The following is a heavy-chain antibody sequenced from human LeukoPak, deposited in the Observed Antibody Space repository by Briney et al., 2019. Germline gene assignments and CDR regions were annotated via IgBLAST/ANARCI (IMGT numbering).Heavy chain of an antibody. V-gene: IGHV3-30-3*01. Sequence: GGSLRLSCAASGFTFSSYAMHWVRQAPGKGLEWVAVISYDGSNKYYADSVKGRFTISRDNSKNTLYLQMNSLRAEDTAVYYCARDPDIDIVVVPADDYWGQGTLVTVSS. CDR1: GFTFSSYA. D-gene: IGHD2-2*01. CDR2: ISYDGSNK. J-gene: IGHJ4*02. CDR3: ARDPDIDIVVVPADDY.